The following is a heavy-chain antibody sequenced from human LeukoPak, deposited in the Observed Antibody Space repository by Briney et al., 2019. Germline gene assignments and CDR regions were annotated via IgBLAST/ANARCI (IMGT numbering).Heavy chain of an antibody. V-gene: IGHV4-39*01. J-gene: IGHJ4*02. D-gene: IGHD2-15*01. CDR3: ARQVYCSGGSCYQWYFDY. CDR2: IYYSGST. Sequence: PSETLSLTCTVSGGSISSSSYYWGWIRQPPGKGLEWIGSIYYSGSTYYNPSLKSRVTISVDTSKNQFSLKLSSVTAADTAVYYCARQVYCSGGSCYQWYFDYWGQGTLVTVSS. CDR1: GGSISSSSYY.